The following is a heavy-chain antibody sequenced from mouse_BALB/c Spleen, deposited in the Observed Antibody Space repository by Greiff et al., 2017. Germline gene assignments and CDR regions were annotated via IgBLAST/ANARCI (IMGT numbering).Heavy chain of an antibody. CDR1: GYSITSGYY. D-gene: IGHD2-1*01. CDR3: AREQSYYGNITY. CDR2: ISYDGSN. Sequence: EVKLEESGPGLVKPSQSLSLTCSVTGYSITSGYYWYWIRQFPGNQLEWMGYISYDGSNNYNPSLKNRISITRDTAKYQFFLKLNSMTTEDTATDYCAREQSYYGNITYWGQGTSVTVSS. J-gene: IGHJ4*01. V-gene: IGHV3-6*02.